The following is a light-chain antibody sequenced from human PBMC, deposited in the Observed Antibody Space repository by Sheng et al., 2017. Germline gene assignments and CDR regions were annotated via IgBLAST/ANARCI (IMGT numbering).Light chain of an antibody. J-gene: IGLJ2*01. CDR1: SSDVGSYSL. CDR2: EVN. CDR3: CSYAGNTTLV. V-gene: IGLV2-23*02. Sequence: QSALTQPASVSGSPGQSITISCTGTSSDVGSYSLVSWYQQHPGKAPKFILYEVNKRPSGISNRFSGSKSGNTASLTVSGLQAEDEADYYCCSYAGNTTLVFGGGTKLTVL.